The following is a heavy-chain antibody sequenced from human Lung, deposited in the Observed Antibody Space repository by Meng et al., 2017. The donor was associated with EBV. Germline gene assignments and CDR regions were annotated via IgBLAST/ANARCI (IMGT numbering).Heavy chain of an antibody. Sequence: QVQRVESGGGGVQPGGSLRLSCAASGFTFKSSGMHWVRQAPGKGLEWVALISYHGRNEYYADSVKGRFSISRDNSKNTLYLQMNSLRAEDTAVYYCATRGVVTAFHYWGQGTLVTVPS. CDR2: ISYHGRNE. D-gene: IGHD2-21*02. V-gene: IGHV3-30*03. CDR1: GFTFKSSG. J-gene: IGHJ4*02. CDR3: ATRGVVTAFHY.